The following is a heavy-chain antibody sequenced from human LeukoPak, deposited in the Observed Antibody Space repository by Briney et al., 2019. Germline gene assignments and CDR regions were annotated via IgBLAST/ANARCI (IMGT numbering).Heavy chain of an antibody. Sequence: SETLSLTCTVSGGSISTYYWSWIRQPAGKGLEWIGRIYTSGSTNYNPSLKSRVTMSVDTSKNQFSLKLSSVTAADTAMYYCAREEAFWSGSQSDFYYYTEVWGKGATVTVSS. CDR2: IYTSGST. CDR3: AREEAFWSGSQSDFYYYTEV. CDR1: GGSISTYY. V-gene: IGHV4-4*07. J-gene: IGHJ6*03. D-gene: IGHD3-3*01.